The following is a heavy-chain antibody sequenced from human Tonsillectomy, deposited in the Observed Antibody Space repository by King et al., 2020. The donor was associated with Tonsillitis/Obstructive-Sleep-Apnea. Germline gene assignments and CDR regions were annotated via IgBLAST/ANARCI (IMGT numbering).Heavy chain of an antibody. CDR3: AKDALITMVRGVTGTPYYYMDV. CDR2: ISGDGVYT. J-gene: IGHJ6*03. D-gene: IGHD3-10*01. Sequence: VQLVESGGGVVQPGGSLRLSCAASGFTFADYAMHWVRHAPGKGLEWVSFISGDGVYTYYADPVKGVFTISRDSSKNSLYLQMNSLRTEDITLYYCAKDALITMVRGVTGTPYYYMDVWGKGTTVTVSS. CDR1: GFTFADYA. V-gene: IGHV3-43*02.